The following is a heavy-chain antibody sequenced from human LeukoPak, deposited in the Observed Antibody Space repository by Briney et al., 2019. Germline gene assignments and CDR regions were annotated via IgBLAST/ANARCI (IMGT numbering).Heavy chain of an antibody. D-gene: IGHD3-10*01. CDR3: ARVMSGANDY. Sequence: SETLSLTCTVSGGSISSYYWSWIRQPPGKGLEWIGYIYYSGSTNYNPSLKSRVTISVGTSKNQFSLKLSSVTAADTAVYYCARVMSGANDYWGQGTLVTVSS. CDR1: GGSISSYY. J-gene: IGHJ4*02. CDR2: IYYSGST. V-gene: IGHV4-59*01.